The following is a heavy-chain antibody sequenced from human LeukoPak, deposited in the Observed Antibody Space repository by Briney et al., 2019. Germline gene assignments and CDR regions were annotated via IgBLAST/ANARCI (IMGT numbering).Heavy chain of an antibody. CDR1: GFTFSDHF. V-gene: IGHV3-11*04. CDR3: ATSRVFDY. Sequence: GGSLRLSCVGSGFTFSDHFMSWIRQVPGKEPEWLSYINSKGDIILYRDSVKGRFTISRDNAENSLYLQMNSLKAEDTAVYYCATSRVFDYWGQGALVIVSS. CDR2: INSKGDII. J-gene: IGHJ4*02.